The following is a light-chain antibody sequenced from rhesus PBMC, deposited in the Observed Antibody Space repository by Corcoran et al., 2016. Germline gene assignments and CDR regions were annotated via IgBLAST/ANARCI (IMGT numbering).Light chain of an antibody. V-gene: IGKV1-22*01. Sequence: DIQMTQSPSSLSASVGDTVTITCRSSQDINSWLAWYQQKAGKAPELLSYTACSVQSGVPSRFSGSGSGQRLPPTMRGRQAEESATYSCQQDNSSPTFGGGTKVEIK. CDR3: QQDNSSPT. J-gene: IGKJ4*01. CDR2: TAC. CDR1: QDINSW.